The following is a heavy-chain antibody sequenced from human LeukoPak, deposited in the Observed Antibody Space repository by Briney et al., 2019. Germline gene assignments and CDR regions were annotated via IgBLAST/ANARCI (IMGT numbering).Heavy chain of an antibody. CDR3: AKDPGRYFDWRI. CDR2: ISGSGGST. J-gene: IGHJ4*02. V-gene: IGHV3-23*01. Sequence: PGGSLRLSCAASGLTFSSHSMNWVRQAPGKGLEWVSAISGSGGSTYYADSVKGRFTISRDNSKNTLYLQMNSLRAEDTAVYYCAKDPGRYFDWRIWGQGTLVTVSS. D-gene: IGHD3-9*01. CDR1: GLTFSSHS.